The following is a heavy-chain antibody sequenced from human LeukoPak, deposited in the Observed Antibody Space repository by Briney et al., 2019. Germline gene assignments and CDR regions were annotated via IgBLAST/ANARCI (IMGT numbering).Heavy chain of an antibody. J-gene: IGHJ6*03. CDR2: ISHSGST. CDR1: GYSISSGYY. V-gene: IGHV4-38-2*02. D-gene: IGHD2-2*01. CDR3: ARLRGYCSSTSCYRVHYYYYYMDV. Sequence: SETLSLTCTVSGYSISSGYYWGWIRQPPGKGLEWIGSISHSGSTNYNPSLKSRVTISVDTSKNQFSLKLSSVTAADTAVYYCARLRGYCSSTSCYRVHYYYYYMDVWGKGTTVTVSS.